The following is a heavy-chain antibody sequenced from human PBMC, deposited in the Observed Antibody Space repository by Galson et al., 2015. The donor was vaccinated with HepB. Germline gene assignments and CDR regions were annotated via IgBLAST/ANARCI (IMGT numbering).Heavy chain of an antibody. CDR2: ISSSSSYI. J-gene: IGHJ4*02. D-gene: IGHD3-10*01. CDR1: GFTFSSYS. CDR3: ARDWAFMGPDY. V-gene: IGHV3-21*01. Sequence: SLRLSCAASGFTFSSYSMNWVRQAPGEGLGWVSSISSSSSYIYYAGSVKGRFTISRDNAKNSLYLQMNSQRDGDAAVYLCARDWAFMGPDYWGQGTLVTVSS.